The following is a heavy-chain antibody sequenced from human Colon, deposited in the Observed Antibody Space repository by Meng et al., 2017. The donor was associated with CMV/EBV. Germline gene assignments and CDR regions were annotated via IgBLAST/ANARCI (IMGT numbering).Heavy chain of an antibody. V-gene: IGHV1-69*02. CDR3: ASGGDLDP. CDR1: GGTFSSYI. J-gene: IGHJ5*02. D-gene: IGHD2-21*02. Sequence: SVKVSCKASGGTFSSYIFNWVRQAPGQGLEWMGRIIPIVPITNYAQKFQGRVTITADKFTNTAYMELTSLRSEDTAIYYCASGGDLDPWGQGTLVTVSS. CDR2: IIPIVPIT.